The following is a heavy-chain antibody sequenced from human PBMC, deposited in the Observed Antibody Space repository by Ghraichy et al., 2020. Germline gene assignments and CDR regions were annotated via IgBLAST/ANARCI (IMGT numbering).Heavy chain of an antibody. CDR1: GFTFSSYS. D-gene: IGHD3-10*01. Sequence: GGSLRLSCAASGFTFSSYSMNWVRQAPGKGLEWVSYISSSSSTIYYADSVKGRFTISRDNAKNSLYLQMNSLRAEDTAVYYCARVEWFGELIAIYYMDVWGKGTTVTVSS. CDR2: ISSSSSTI. J-gene: IGHJ6*03. V-gene: IGHV3-48*04. CDR3: ARVEWFGELIAIYYMDV.